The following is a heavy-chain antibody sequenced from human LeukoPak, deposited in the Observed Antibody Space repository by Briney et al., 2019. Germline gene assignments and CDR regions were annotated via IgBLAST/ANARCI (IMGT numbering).Heavy chain of an antibody. CDR2: ISWNSGSI. V-gene: IGHV3-9*01. Sequence: PGGSLRLSCAASGFTFDDYAMHWVRQAPGKGLEWVSSISWNSGSIGYEDSVKGRFTISRDNAKNSLYLQMNSLRAEDTALYYCAKISTAGAASKGAFDIWGQGTMVTVSS. J-gene: IGHJ3*02. CDR1: GFTFDDYA. D-gene: IGHD5-18*01. CDR3: AKISTAGAASKGAFDI.